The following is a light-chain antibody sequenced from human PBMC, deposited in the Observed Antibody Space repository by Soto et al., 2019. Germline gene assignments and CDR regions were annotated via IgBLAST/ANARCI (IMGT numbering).Light chain of an antibody. Sequence: AIQLPQSPSSLSASVGASVPITCRASQGIDSYLAWYQQRPGKAPQLLIEKASTLESGVPSRFSGSGSGTDFTLTINSLQPEDYATYYCQQFHSFPITFGQGTRLEIK. CDR2: KAS. CDR3: QQFHSFPIT. V-gene: IGKV1-13*02. J-gene: IGKJ5*01. CDR1: QGIDSY.